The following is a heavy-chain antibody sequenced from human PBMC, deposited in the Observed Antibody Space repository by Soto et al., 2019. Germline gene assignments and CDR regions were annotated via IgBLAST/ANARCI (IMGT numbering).Heavy chain of an antibody. CDR2: ISYSGTT. Sequence: PPETLSLTCTVSGGSISSYYWNWIRQPPGKGLEWIGCISYSGTTNYNPSLKSRVTMSLDTSKSHFSLTLTSVTAADTAVYYCARLADYWGQGTLVTVSS. CDR3: ARLADY. J-gene: IGHJ4*02. CDR1: GGSISSYY. V-gene: IGHV4-59*08.